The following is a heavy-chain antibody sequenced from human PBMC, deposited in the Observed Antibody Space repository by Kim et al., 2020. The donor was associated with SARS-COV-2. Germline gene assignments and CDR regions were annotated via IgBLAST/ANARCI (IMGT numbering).Heavy chain of an antibody. J-gene: IGHJ4*01. CDR2: IYYSGST. V-gene: IGHV4-39*07. D-gene: IGHD3-10*01. Sequence: SETLSLTCTVSGGSIISSSYYWGWIRQPPGKGLEWIGSIYYSGSTYYNPSLKSRVTISVDTSKNQFSLKLSSVTAADTAGYYCARDGYYYGSGSSLYYF. CDR3: ARDGYYYGSGSSLYYF. CDR1: GGSIISSSYY.